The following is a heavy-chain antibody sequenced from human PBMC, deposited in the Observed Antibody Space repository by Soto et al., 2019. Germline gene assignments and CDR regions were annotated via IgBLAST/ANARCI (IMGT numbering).Heavy chain of an antibody. D-gene: IGHD2-15*01. Sequence: ASVTVSCTASVYTFTSYGSIWVRQAPGQGLEWMGWISAYNGNTNYAQKLQGRVTMTTDTSTSTAYMELRSLRSDDTAVYYCAREDCSGGSCYSGYWGQGTLVTVSS. CDR1: VYTFTSYG. J-gene: IGHJ4*02. CDR3: AREDCSGGSCYSGY. V-gene: IGHV1-18*01. CDR2: ISAYNGNT.